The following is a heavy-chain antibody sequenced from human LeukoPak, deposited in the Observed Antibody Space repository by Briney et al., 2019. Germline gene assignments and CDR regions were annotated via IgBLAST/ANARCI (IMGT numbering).Heavy chain of an antibody. CDR2: IYHSGST. J-gene: IGHJ4*02. V-gene: IGHV4-30-2*01. D-gene: IGHD5-12*01. CDR1: GGSISSGGYS. Sequence: SETLSLTCAVSGGSISSGGYSWSWIRQPPGKGLEWIGYIYHSGSTYYNPSLKSRVTISVDRSKNQFSLKLSSVTAADTAVYYCARATPGYGDWGQGTLVTVSS. CDR3: ARATPGYGD.